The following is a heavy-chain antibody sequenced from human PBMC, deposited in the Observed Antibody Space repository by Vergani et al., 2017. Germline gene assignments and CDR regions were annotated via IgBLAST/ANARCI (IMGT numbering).Heavy chain of an antibody. J-gene: IGHJ3*02. CDR1: GFTFSSYS. D-gene: IGHD2-2*01. Sequence: EVQLVESGGGLVKPGGSLRLSCAASGFTFSSYSMNWVRQAPGQGLEWVSSISSRSSYIYYADSMKGRFIISRDNAKNSLYLQLNSLRAEDTAVYYCAGYLLGYCSITNCFEAFDIWGQGTMVTVSS. CDR2: ISSRSSYI. V-gene: IGHV3-21*02. CDR3: AGYLLGYCSITNCFEAFDI.